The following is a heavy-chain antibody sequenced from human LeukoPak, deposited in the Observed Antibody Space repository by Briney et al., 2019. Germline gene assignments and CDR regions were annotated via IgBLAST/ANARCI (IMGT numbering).Heavy chain of an antibody. CDR3: ARDFYSDSRGYVDYYGMDV. V-gene: IGHV3-7*04. CDR2: IKQDGGEK. CDR1: RFTFSSYW. J-gene: IGHJ6*02. Sequence: HPGGSLRLSCAASRFTFSSYWMTWVRQAPGKGLEWVANIKQDGGEKHYVDSVQGRFTISRDNAKNSLYLQMNSLRAEDTAVYYCARDFYSDSRGYVDYYGMDVWGQGTTVTVSS. D-gene: IGHD3-22*01.